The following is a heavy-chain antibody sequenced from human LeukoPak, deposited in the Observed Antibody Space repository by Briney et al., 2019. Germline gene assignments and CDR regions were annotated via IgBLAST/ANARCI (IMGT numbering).Heavy chain of an antibody. V-gene: IGHV4-34*01. CDR1: GGSSSGYY. D-gene: IGHD3-16*02. CDR3: ARGAYDYVWGSYRYYYFDY. J-gene: IGHJ4*02. CDR2: INHSGST. Sequence: SETLSLTCAVYGGSSSGYYWSWIRQPPGKGLEWIGEINHSGSTNYNPSLKSRVTISVDTSKNQFSLKLSSVTAADTAVYYCARGAYDYVWGSYRYYYFDYWGQGTLVTVSS.